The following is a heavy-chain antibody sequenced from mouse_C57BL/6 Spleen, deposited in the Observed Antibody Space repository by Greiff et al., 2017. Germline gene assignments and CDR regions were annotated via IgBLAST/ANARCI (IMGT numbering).Heavy chain of an antibody. CDR1: GFTITDSY. V-gene: IGHV1-26*01. Sequence: VQLQQSGPELVKPGASVKISCKASGFTITDSYMNWVKQSHGKSLAWIGNINPTNGGPSYNPQFQGKATLTVDKSSSTAYLELRSLTSEDSAVYYCARSVTTVVAQRSFDVWGTGTTVTVSS. CDR3: ARSVTTVVAQRSFDV. D-gene: IGHD1-1*01. J-gene: IGHJ1*03. CDR2: INPTNGGP.